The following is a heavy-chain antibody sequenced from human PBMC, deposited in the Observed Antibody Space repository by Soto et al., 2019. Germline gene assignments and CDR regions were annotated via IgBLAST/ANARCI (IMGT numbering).Heavy chain of an antibody. CDR3: ARGRGRVPFASPPITMVRGVIAAFDY. CDR1: GGSFSGYY. CDR2: INHSGST. D-gene: IGHD3-10*01. J-gene: IGHJ4*02. V-gene: IGHV4-34*01. Sequence: SETLSLTCAVYGGSFSGYYWSWIRQPPGKGLEWIGEINHSGSTNYNPSLKSRVTISVDTSKNQFSLKLSSVTAADTAVYYCARGRGRVPFASPPITMVRGVIAAFDYWGQGTLVTVSS.